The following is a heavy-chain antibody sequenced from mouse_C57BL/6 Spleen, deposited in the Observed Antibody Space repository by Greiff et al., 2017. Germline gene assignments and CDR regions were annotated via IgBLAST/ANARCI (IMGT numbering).Heavy chain of an antibody. J-gene: IGHJ4*01. V-gene: IGHV1-54*01. CDR3: ASLTGTFGYAMDY. Sequence: QVQLQQSGAELVRPGTSVKVSCKASGYAFTNYLIEWVKQRPGQGLEWIGVINPGSGGTNYNEKFKGKATLTADKSSSTAYMQLSSLTSEDSAVYFCASLTGTFGYAMDYWGQGTSVTVSS. CDR2: INPGSGGT. D-gene: IGHD4-1*01. CDR1: GYAFTNYL.